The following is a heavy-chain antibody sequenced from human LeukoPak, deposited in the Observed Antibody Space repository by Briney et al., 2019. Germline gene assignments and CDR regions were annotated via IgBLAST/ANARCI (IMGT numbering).Heavy chain of an antibody. CDR1: GGSISSGSYY. CDR3: ARVSGFGDPFDY. D-gene: IGHD3-10*01. V-gene: IGHV4-61*02. Sequence: SETLSLTCTVSGGSISSGSYYWSWIRQPAGKGLEWIGRIYTSGSTNYNPSLKSRVTISVDTSKNHFSLKLSSVTAADTAIYYCARVSGFGDPFDYWAREPWSPSPQ. J-gene: IGHJ4*02. CDR2: IYTSGST.